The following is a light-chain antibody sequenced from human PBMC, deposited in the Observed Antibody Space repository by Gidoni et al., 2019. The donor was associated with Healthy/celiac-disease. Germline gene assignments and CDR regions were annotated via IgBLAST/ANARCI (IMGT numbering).Light chain of an antibody. V-gene: IGKV1-39*01. J-gene: IGKJ4*01. CDR2: AAS. CDR1: QSISSY. Sequence: DIKMTQSPSSLSASVGDRVTITCRASQSISSYLNWYQQKPGKAPKLLIYAASSLKSGVPSRFSGSGYGKDFTLNISSLQTEDVATYDCQQSYSTLTFGGGTKVEIK. CDR3: QQSYSTLT.